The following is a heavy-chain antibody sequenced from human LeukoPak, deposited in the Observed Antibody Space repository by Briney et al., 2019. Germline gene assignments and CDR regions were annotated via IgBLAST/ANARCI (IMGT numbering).Heavy chain of an antibody. V-gene: IGHV1-8*01. CDR1: GYTFTSYD. J-gene: IGHJ4*02. D-gene: IGHD5-24*01. CDR3: ARGIWSATRVDYYLDN. Sequence: GASVKVSCKASGYTFTSYDINWVRQATGQGLEWMGWMNPNSGNTGYAQNFQGRVTITRDSSANIVYMELSSLTSEDTAVYYCARGIWSATRVDYYLDNWGQGTLVTVSS. CDR2: MNPNSGNT.